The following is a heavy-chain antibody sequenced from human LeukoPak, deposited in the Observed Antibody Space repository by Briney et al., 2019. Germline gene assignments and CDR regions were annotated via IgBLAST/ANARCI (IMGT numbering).Heavy chain of an antibody. D-gene: IGHD4-17*01. CDR2: ISYDGSNK. J-gene: IGHJ4*02. V-gene: IGHV3-30-3*01. CDR3: ATGHTTTVTWVAGYFDY. Sequence: PGRSLRLSCAASGFTFSSYAMHWVRQAPGKGLEWVAVISYDGSNKYYADSVKGRFTISRDNSKNTLYLQMNSLRAEDTAVYYCATGHTTTVTWVAGYFDYWGQGTLVTVSS. CDR1: GFTFSSYA.